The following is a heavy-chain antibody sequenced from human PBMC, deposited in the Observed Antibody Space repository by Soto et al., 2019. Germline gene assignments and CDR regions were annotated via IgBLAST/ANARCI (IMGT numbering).Heavy chain of an antibody. CDR2: ISSNSAYI. J-gene: IGHJ5*02. CDR3: TRDAARDSSARGWFDP. D-gene: IGHD6-13*01. Sequence: LRLSCAASGFTFRSFTMNWVRQAPGKGLEWVSAISSNSAYIYYTDALRGRSTISRDNAKNSLHLQMNSLRAEDTAVYYCTRDAARDSSARGWFDPWGPGTLVTVSS. V-gene: IGHV3-21*04. CDR1: GFTFRSFT.